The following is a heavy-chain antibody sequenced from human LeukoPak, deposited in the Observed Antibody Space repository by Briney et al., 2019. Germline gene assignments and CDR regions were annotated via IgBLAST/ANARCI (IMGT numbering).Heavy chain of an antibody. CDR3: AADQVTPGSPVI. CDR1: GFTFSSYA. Sequence: GGSLRLACAASGFTFSSYAMHWVGQAPGKGLEWVAVISYDGSNKYYADSVKGRFTISRDNSKNTLYLQMNSLRAEDTAVYYCAADQVTPGSPVIWGQGTMVTVSP. CDR2: ISYDGSNK. V-gene: IGHV3-30-3*01. J-gene: IGHJ3*02. D-gene: IGHD5-18*01.